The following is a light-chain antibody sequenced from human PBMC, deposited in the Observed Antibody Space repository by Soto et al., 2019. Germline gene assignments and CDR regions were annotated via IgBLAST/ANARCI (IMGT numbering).Light chain of an antibody. CDR1: QSVAGS. Sequence: EFVLTQSPATLSLSPGERAILSCRASQSVAGSLAWYQQKPGQAPRLLIYDISTRAADIPARFSGSGSGTDFTLTVSSLEPEDFALYYCQQRSNRITFGQGTRLEIK. V-gene: IGKV3-11*01. J-gene: IGKJ5*01. CDR2: DIS. CDR3: QQRSNRIT.